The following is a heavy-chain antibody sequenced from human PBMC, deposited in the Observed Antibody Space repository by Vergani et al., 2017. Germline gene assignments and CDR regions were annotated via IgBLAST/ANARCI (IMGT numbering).Heavy chain of an antibody. Sequence: QVQLVESGGGLVKPGGSLRLSCAASGFSFSDHYMTWIRQAPGKGLEWVSYISNSGNTKEYADSVKGRFSISRDNAKSSLFLQMDSLRAEDTAVYYCARDHRDYNNYPGTFDIWGQGSMVTVSS. CDR3: ARDHRDYNNYPGTFDI. J-gene: IGHJ3*02. CDR2: ISNSGNTK. CDR1: GFSFSDHY. D-gene: IGHD5-24*01. V-gene: IGHV3-11*01.